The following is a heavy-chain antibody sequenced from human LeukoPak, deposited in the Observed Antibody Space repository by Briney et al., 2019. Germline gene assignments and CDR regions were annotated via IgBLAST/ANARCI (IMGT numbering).Heavy chain of an antibody. J-gene: IGHJ3*02. V-gene: IGHV4-59*08. CDR2: IHYSGST. D-gene: IGHD2-21*01. Sequence: SETLSLTCTVSGXSISSYHWIWIRQPPGKGLEWIGYIHYSGSTNYNPSLKSRVTTSVDTSKKQFSLKLRSVTAADTAVYYCARSVSWGLLVRDDAFDIWGQGTMVTVSS. CDR1: GXSISSYH. CDR3: ARSVSWGLLVRDDAFDI.